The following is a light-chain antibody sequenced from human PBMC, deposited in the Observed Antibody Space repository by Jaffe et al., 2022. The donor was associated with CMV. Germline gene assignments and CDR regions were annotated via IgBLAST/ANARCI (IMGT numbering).Light chain of an antibody. CDR2: GKN. CDR1: SLRNYY. V-gene: IGLV3-19*01. J-gene: IGLJ2*01. CDR3: QSWDSSDQQWV. Sequence: SSELTQDPTVSVAVGQTVRITCQGDSLRNYYASWYQQKPRQAPVLVIYGKNVRPSGIPDRVSGSSSGNTASLTITGAQAEDEGDYYCQSWDSSDQQWVIGGGTKLTVL.